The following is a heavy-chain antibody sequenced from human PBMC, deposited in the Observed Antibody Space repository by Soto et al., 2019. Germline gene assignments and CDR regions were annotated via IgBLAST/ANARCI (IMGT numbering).Heavy chain of an antibody. CDR2: IYYSGST. D-gene: IGHD2-15*01. Sequence: PETLSLTCTVSGGSISSSSYYWGWIRQPPGKGLEWIGSIYYSGSTYYNPSLKSRVTISVGTSKNQFSLKLSSVTAADTAVYYCATLTCIGGSCHSLQYYYGFHDWGQ. CDR3: ATLTCIGGSCHSLQYYYGFHD. CDR1: GGSISSSSYY. J-gene: IGHJ6*02. V-gene: IGHV4-39*01.